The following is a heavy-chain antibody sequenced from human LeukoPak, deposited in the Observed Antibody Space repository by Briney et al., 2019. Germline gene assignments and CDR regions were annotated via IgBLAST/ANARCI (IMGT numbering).Heavy chain of an antibody. CDR1: GYTFSSYG. CDR3: ARDALGISDAFDI. Sequence: ASVKVSCKASGYTFSSYGLGWVRQAPGQGLERMGWISGYNGNTNYAQKVQRRVTMTTDTSTSRAYMELRSLRSDDTAVYYCARDALGISDAFDIWGQGTMVTVS. CDR2: ISGYNGNT. V-gene: IGHV1-18*01. D-gene: IGHD1-26*01. J-gene: IGHJ3*02.